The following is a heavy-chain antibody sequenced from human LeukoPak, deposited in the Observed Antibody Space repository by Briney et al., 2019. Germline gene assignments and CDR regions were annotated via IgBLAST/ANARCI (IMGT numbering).Heavy chain of an antibody. CDR1: GASMSDYF. CDR3: VRRVRYFGQNDY. V-gene: IGHV4-59*08. Sequence: SETLSLTCTVAGASMSDYFWSWIRQPPGKGLEWIGYIYYTGSTNYNPSLKSRVTMSVDTSKNQISLKLSSVTAADSAVYYCVRRVRYFGQNDYWGQGTLVTVSS. CDR2: IYYTGST. D-gene: IGHD3-9*01. J-gene: IGHJ4*02.